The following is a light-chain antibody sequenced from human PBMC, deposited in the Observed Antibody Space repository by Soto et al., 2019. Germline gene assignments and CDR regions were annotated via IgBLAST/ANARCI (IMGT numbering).Light chain of an antibody. V-gene: IGLV2-8*01. Sequence: QSALTQSPSASGSPGQSVTISCTGTSSDVGGYNYVSWYQQHPGKAPKLMIYEVSERPSGVPDRFSGSKSSNTASLTVSGLQAEDEADYYCSSYAGSNNFVFGTGTKVTV. CDR2: EVS. J-gene: IGLJ1*01. CDR1: SSDVGGYNY. CDR3: SSYAGSNNFV.